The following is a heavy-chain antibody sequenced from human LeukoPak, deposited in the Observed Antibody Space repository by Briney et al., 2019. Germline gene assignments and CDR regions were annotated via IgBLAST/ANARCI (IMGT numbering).Heavy chain of an antibody. V-gene: IGHV3-30*02. CDR1: GFTFSSHG. Sequence: TGGSLRLSCAASGFTFSSHGMHWVRQAPGKGLEWVALIQNDGKNKKYADSVKGRLTISRDNSKNTLYLQMNSLTVEDTAVYYCARDWGTSSLYLVNWGQGTLVTVSS. CDR2: IQNDGKNK. CDR3: ARDWGTSSLYLVN. J-gene: IGHJ4*02. D-gene: IGHD6-6*01.